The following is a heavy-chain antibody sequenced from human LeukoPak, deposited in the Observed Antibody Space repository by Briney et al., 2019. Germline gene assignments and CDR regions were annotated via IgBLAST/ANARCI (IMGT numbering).Heavy chain of an antibody. D-gene: IGHD6-19*01. CDR2: INPSGDT. CDR3: SRGFSTGWYFDP. V-gene: IGHV4-61*02. CDR1: GASVTSGGYY. Sequence: TLSLTCSVSGASVTSGGYYWSWIRQPAGKEMEWIGRINPSGDTNYNPSLKSRVTMSIQTSKNQLFLNLISVTAADTALYYCSRGFSTGWYFDPWGRGTQVTVSS. J-gene: IGHJ2*01.